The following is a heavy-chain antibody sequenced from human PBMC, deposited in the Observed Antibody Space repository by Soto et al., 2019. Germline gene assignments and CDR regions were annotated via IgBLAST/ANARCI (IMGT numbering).Heavy chain of an antibody. Sequence: SVKVSCKASGGTFSSYAISWVRQAPGQGLEWMGGIIPIFGTANYAQKFQGRVTITADESTSTAYMELSSLRSEDTAVYYCASARGYSYGYGYYYYGMDVWGQGTTVTVSS. V-gene: IGHV1-69*13. J-gene: IGHJ6*02. CDR2: IIPIFGTA. CDR3: ASARGYSYGYGYYYYGMDV. CDR1: GGTFSSYA. D-gene: IGHD5-18*01.